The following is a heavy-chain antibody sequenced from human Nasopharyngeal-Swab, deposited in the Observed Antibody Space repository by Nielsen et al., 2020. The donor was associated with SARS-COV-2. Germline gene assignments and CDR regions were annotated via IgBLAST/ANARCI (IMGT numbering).Heavy chain of an antibody. J-gene: IGHJ4*02. D-gene: IGHD2/OR15-2a*01. CDR1: GGSISSSNW. V-gene: IGHV4-4*02. CDR2: IYHSGST. Sequence: SETLSLTCAVSGGSISSSNWWSWVRQPPGKGLEWIGEIYHSGSTYYNPSLKSRVTISVDTSKNQFSLKLSSVTAADTAVYYCAGVLFTYFDYWGQGTLVTVSS. CDR3: AGVLFTYFDY.